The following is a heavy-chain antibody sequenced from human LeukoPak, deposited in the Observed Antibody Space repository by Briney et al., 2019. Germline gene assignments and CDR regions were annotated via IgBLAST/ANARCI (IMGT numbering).Heavy chain of an antibody. CDR2: INHSGST. J-gene: IGHJ4*02. D-gene: IGHD6-13*01. CDR3: ARVGDSSSWLYFDY. Sequence: SETLSLTCAVYGGSFSGYYWSWIRQPPGKGLEWIGEINHSGSTNYNPSLKSRVTISVDTSKNQFSLKLSSVTAADTAVYYCARVGDSSSWLYFDYWGQGTLVTVSS. CDR1: GGSFSGYY. V-gene: IGHV4-34*01.